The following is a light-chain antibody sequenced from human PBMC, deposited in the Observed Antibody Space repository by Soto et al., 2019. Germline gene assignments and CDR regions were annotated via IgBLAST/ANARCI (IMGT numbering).Light chain of an antibody. V-gene: IGKV3-15*01. CDR3: QQGHNWPLT. Sequence: EIVMTQSPATLSVSPGERATLSCRASQSISTELAWYQQKPGQPPRLLIYSASTRATGVPARFTGSGSGSEVTLTISGLQSEDFAVYYCQQGHNWPLTFGQGTRLEI. CDR2: SAS. J-gene: IGKJ2*01. CDR1: QSISTE.